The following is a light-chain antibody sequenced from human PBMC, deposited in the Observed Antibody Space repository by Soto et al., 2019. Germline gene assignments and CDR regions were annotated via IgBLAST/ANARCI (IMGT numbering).Light chain of an antibody. J-gene: IGLJ1*01. V-gene: IGLV1-51*01. CDR3: GSWDSSLSAYV. CDR1: SANIGGNS. Sequence: VGTQPPSVSACPGQGGSVSCAGGSANIGGNSVSWYQQLPGTAPKLLIYDDDKRPSGIPDRFSGSKSGTSATLGITGFQTGDEADYYCGSWDSSLSAYVFGTGPKVTVL. CDR2: DDD.